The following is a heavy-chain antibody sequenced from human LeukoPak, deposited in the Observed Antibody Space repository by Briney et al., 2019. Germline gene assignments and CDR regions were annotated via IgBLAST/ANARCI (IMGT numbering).Heavy chain of an antibody. CDR3: GCEIVVVSSPFDI. CDR2: IIPILGIA. Sequence: SVKVSCKASGGTFSSYAISWVRQAPGQGLEWMGRIIPILGIANYAQKFQGRVTITADKSTRTAYMELSSLRSEDTAVYYCGCEIVVVSSPFDIWGQGTMVTVSS. CDR1: GGTFSSYA. J-gene: IGHJ3*02. D-gene: IGHD3-22*01. V-gene: IGHV1-69*04.